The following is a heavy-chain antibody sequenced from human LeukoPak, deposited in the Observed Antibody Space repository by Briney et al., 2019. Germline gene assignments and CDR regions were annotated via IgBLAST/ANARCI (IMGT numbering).Heavy chain of an antibody. Sequence: GSSVNVSCKASGYTFTGYYMLWVRQAPGPGLEWMGGINPHSGGTNYAQKFQGRVTMTRDTSISTDYMELSRLRADDTAVYYCARDGLGMITFGGVMDYWGQGTLVTVSS. J-gene: IGHJ4*02. CDR2: INPHSGGT. CDR1: GYTFTGYY. D-gene: IGHD3-16*01. V-gene: IGHV1-2*02. CDR3: ARDGLGMITFGGVMDY.